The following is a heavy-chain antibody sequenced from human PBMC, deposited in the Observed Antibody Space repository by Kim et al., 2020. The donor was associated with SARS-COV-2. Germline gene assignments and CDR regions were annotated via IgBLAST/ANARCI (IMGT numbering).Heavy chain of an antibody. CDR3: ASPSRVYSSGWYEDY. V-gene: IGHV4-39*01. D-gene: IGHD6-19*01. J-gene: IGHJ4*02. Sequence: PSLKSRVTISVDTSKNQFSLKLSSVTAADTAVYYCASPSRVYSSGWYEDYWGQGTLVTVSS.